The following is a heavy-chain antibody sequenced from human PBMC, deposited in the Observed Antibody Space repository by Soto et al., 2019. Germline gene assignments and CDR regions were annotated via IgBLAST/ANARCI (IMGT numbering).Heavy chain of an antibody. V-gene: IGHV3-23*01. CDR1: GFNLRSYA. Sequence: GGSLRLSCGASGFNLRSYAMSWVRQAPGKGLEWVSGISGGGGSTDYADSVKGRFTISRDNSDNTLYLQMNSLRAGDTAVYYCAKERGYTYGAFDYWGQGTLVTVSS. CDR2: ISGGGGST. J-gene: IGHJ4*02. D-gene: IGHD5-18*01. CDR3: AKERGYTYGAFDY.